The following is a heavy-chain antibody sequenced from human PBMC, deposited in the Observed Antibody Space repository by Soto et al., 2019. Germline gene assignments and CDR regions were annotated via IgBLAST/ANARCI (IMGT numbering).Heavy chain of an antibody. J-gene: IGHJ4*02. CDR1: GGTFSSYT. CDR3: AMEYCSSTSCYRDY. CDR2: IIPILGIA. V-gene: IGHV1-69*02. D-gene: IGHD2-2*02. Sequence: QVQLVQSGAEVKKPGSSVKVSCKASGGTFSSYTISWVRQAPGQGLEWMGRIIPILGIANNAQKFQGRVTITADKSTSTAYMELSSLRSEDTAVDYCAMEYCSSTSCYRDYWGQGTLVTVSS.